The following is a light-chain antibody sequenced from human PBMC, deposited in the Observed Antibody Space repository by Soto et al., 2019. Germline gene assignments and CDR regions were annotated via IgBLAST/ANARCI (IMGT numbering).Light chain of an antibody. CDR3: QQYGSSPPIT. Sequence: EIVLTQSPGTLSLAPWERSTLACMASHSVSSSYLAWYQQKPGQAPRLLIYGASSRATGIPDRFSGSGSGTDFTLTISRLEPEDFAVYYCQQYGSSPPITLGQGTRLEIK. CDR1: HSVSSSY. V-gene: IGKV3-20*01. CDR2: GAS. J-gene: IGKJ5*01.